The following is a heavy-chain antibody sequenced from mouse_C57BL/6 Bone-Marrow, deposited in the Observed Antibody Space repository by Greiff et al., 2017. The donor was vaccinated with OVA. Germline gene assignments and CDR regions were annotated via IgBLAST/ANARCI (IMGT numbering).Heavy chain of an antibody. J-gene: IGHJ3*01. CDR3: TTVYYGSSSWFAY. Sequence: VQLQQSGAELVRPGASVKLSCTASGFNFKDDYMHWVQQRPEQGLEWIGWIDPENGDTEYASKFQGKATITADTSYNTAYLQLSSLTSEDTAVYYCTTVYYGSSSWFAYWGQGTLVTVSA. CDR2: IDPENGDT. D-gene: IGHD1-1*01. CDR1: GFNFKDDY. V-gene: IGHV14-4*01.